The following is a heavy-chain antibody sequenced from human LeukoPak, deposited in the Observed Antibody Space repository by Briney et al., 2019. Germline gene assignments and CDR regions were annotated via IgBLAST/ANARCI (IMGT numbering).Heavy chain of an antibody. CDR3: ARAYTATSWFDP. D-gene: IGHD5-18*01. CDR2: IYPGDSDT. CDR1: GYRFSSYW. V-gene: IGHV5-51*01. Sequence: GESLKISCKGSGYRFSSYWIGWVRQMPGKGLEWMGAIYPGDSDTRYSPSFQGQVTISADKSISTAYLQWSSLKASDTAMYYCARAYTATSWFDPWGQGTLVTVSS. J-gene: IGHJ5*02.